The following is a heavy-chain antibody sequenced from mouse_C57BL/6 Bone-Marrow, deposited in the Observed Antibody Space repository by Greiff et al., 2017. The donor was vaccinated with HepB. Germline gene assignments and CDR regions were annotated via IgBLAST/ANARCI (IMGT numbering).Heavy chain of an antibody. D-gene: IGHD4-1*02. V-gene: IGHV5-16*01. CDR1: GFTFSDYY. J-gene: IGHJ1*03. CDR2: INYDGSST. Sequence: EVKLMESEGGLVQPGSSMKLSCTASGFTFSDYYMAWVRQVPEKGLEWVANINYDGSSTYYLDSLKSRFIISRDNAKNILYLQMSSLKSEDTATYYCARSQLGWYFDVWGTGTTVTVSS. CDR3: ARSQLGWYFDV.